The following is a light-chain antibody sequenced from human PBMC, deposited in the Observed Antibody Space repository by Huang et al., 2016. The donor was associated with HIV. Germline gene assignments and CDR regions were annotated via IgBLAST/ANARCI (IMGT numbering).Light chain of an antibody. J-gene: IGKJ1*01. CDR2: LVS. V-gene: IGKV2-28*01. CDR3: MRALQTPWT. Sequence: DIVMTQSPLSLSVTPGVPASISCRSSQSLLQSHGYMYLDWDVQKPGQSLKVLIVLVSSRASGVPDRFSGSASGTDFSLRISRVEAEDVGVYYCMRALQTPWTFGQGTKVEIK. CDR1: QSLLQSHGYMY.